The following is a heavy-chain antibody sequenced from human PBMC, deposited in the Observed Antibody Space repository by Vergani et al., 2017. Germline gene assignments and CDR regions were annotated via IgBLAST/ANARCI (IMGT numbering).Heavy chain of an antibody. D-gene: IGHD4/OR15-4a*01. CDR1: GGSFSGYY. CDR3: ATDASPRLSGASGY. V-gene: IGHV4-34*01. Sequence: QVQLQQWGAGLLKPSETLSLTCAVYGGSFSGYYWSWIRQPPGKGLEWIGEINHSGSTNYNPSLKSRVTMTRDTSTSTVYMELSSLRSEDTAVYYCATDASPRLSGASGYWGQGTLVTVSS. CDR2: INHSGST. J-gene: IGHJ4*02.